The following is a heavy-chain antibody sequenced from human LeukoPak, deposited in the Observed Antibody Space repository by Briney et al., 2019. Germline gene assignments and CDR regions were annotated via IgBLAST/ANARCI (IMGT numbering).Heavy chain of an antibody. V-gene: IGHV3-23*01. CDR2: ISGSGGST. CDR1: GFTFSSYA. D-gene: IGHD3-22*01. Sequence: GGSLRLSCAASGFTFSSYAMSWARQAPGKGLEWVSAISGSGGSTYYADSVKGRFTISRDNSKNTLYLQMNSLRAEDTAVYYCAKENGYYGSSGYYLDYFDYWGQGTLVTVSP. J-gene: IGHJ4*02. CDR3: AKENGYYGSSGYYLDYFDY.